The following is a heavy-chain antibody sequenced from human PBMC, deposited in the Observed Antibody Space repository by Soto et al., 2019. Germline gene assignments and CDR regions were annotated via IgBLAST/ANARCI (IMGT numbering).Heavy chain of an antibody. CDR3: ARGYCSSTSCYIGDNWFDP. V-gene: IGHV4-59*01. D-gene: IGHD2-2*02. CDR2: IYYSGRT. J-gene: IGHJ5*02. Sequence: QVQLQESGPGLVKPSETLSLTCTVSGGSISSYYWSWIRQPPGKGLEWIGYIYYSGRTNYNPSLRSRATNPVDPSKTQSSRKWSSVTAADPAVYSCARGYCSSTSCYIGDNWFDPWGQGTLVTVSS. CDR1: GGSISSYY.